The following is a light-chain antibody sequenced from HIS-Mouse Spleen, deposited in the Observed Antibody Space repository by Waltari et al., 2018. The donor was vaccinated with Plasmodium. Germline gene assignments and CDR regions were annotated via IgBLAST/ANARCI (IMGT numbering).Light chain of an antibody. CDR3: YSTDSSGNHRV. J-gene: IGLJ3*02. Sequence: SYELTQPPSVSVSPGQTARITFSGDALPTQYAYWYQQKSGQAPVLCIYEDSKRPSGIPERFSGSSSGTMATLTISGAQVEDEADYYCYSTDSSGNHRVFGGGTKLTVL. CDR2: EDS. CDR1: ALPTQY. V-gene: IGLV3-10*01.